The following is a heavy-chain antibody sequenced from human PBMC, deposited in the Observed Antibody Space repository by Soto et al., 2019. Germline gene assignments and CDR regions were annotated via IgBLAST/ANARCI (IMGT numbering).Heavy chain of an antibody. J-gene: IGHJ4*02. Sequence: QIQLLQSGAEVKKPGASVKVTCKASGYTFRSFGISWVRQAPGQGREWMGWISAYNANEKYAQKFQGILSMTADTSTSTAYMELRSLRSDDTAVYYCARENSYLDYWGQGTLVTVSS. CDR3: ARENSYLDY. V-gene: IGHV1-18*01. CDR1: GYTFRSFG. CDR2: ISAYNANE.